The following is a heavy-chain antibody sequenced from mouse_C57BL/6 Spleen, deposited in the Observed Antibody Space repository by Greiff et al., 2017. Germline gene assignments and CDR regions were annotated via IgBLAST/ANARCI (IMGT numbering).Heavy chain of an antibody. J-gene: IGHJ2*01. Sequence: QVQLQQSGPELVKPGASVKISCKASGYAFSSSWMNWVKQRPGKGLEGIGRIYPGDGDTNYNGKFKGKATLTADKSSSTAYMQLSSLTSEDSAVYFCARGEDGYYPAYYFDYWGQGTTLTVSS. V-gene: IGHV1-82*01. CDR1: GYAFSSSW. D-gene: IGHD2-3*01. CDR2: IYPGDGDT. CDR3: ARGEDGYYPAYYFDY.